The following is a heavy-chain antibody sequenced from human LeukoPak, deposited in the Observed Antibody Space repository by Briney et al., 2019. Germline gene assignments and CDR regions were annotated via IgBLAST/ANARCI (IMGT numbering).Heavy chain of an antibody. CDR3: ASSVVADNFDY. J-gene: IGHJ4*02. Sequence: SETLSPTCTVSGGSISSYYWSWIRQPPGKGLEWIGYIYYSGSTNYNPSLKSRVTISVDTSKNQFSLKLSSVTAADTAVYYCASSVVADNFDYWGQGTLVTVSS. D-gene: IGHD2-15*01. CDR1: GGSISSYY. CDR2: IYYSGST. V-gene: IGHV4-59*01.